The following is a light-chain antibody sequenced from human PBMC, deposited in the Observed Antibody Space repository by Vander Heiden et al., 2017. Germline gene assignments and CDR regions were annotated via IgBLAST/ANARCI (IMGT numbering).Light chain of an antibody. Sequence: SALTQPPSASGSPGQSVTISCTGTSSDVGGYNYVSWYQQHPGKAHKLMIYEVRKRTSGVPARCSGSKSGNTASLTVSGRQEEEEADYCCSSYAGSNNLVFGGGTKLTVL. CDR1: SSDVGGYNY. CDR3: SSYAGSNNLV. J-gene: IGLJ2*01. CDR2: EVR. V-gene: IGLV2-8*01.